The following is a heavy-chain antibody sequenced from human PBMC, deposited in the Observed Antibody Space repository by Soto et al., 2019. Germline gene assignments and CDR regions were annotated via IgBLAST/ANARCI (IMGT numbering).Heavy chain of an antibody. Sequence: GGSLRLSCAASGFTFSSYGMHWVRQAPGKGLEWVAVIWYDGSNKYYADSVKGRFTISRDNSKNSLYLQMNSLRAEDTAVYYCAREKWELLRQAVGDWGQGTLVTVSP. CDR1: GFTFSSYG. J-gene: IGHJ4*02. CDR3: AREKWELLRQAVGD. D-gene: IGHD1-26*01. CDR2: IWYDGSNK. V-gene: IGHV3-33*01.